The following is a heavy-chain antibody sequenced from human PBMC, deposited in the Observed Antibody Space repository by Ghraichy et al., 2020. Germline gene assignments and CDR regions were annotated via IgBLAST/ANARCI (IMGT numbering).Heavy chain of an antibody. J-gene: IGHJ6*04. CDR1: GFTFSSYG. D-gene: IGHD5-18*01. CDR2: IWYDGSNK. V-gene: IGHV3-33*01. CDR3: ARGVTDTAMVKDV. Sequence: SCAASGFTFSSYGMHWVRQAPGKGLEWVAVIWYDGSNKYYADSVKGRFTISRDNSKNTLYLQMNSLRAEDTAVYYCARGVTDTAMVKDVWGKGTTVTVSS.